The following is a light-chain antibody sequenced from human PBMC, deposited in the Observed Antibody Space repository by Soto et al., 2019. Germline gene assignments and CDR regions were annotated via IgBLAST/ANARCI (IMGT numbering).Light chain of an antibody. CDR1: SSDVGGYNY. J-gene: IGLJ1*01. CDR3: CSYAGSYV. Sequence: QSALTQPRSVSGSPGQSVTISCTGTSSDVGGYNYVSWYQQHPGKAPKLMIYDVSKRPSGVPDRFSGSKSGNTASLTISGLQAEDEADYYCCSYAGSYVVGTGTKSPS. CDR2: DVS. V-gene: IGLV2-11*01.